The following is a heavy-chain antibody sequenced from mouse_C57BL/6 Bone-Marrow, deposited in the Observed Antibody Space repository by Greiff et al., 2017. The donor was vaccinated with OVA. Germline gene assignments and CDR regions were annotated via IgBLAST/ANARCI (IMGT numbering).Heavy chain of an antibody. CDR3: VRGRRFAY. V-gene: IGHV10-1*01. J-gene: IGHJ3*01. CDR1: GFSFNTYA. CDR2: IRSKSNNYAT. Sequence: EAGGGLVQPKGSLKLSCAASGFSFNTYAMNWVRQAPGKGLEWVARIRSKSNNYATYYADSVKDRFTISRDDAESMLYLQMNNVKAEDTAMYYCVRGRRFAYWGQGTLVTVSA.